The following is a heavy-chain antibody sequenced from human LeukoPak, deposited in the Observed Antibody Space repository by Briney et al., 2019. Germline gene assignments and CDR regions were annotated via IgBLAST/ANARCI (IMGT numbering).Heavy chain of an antibody. D-gene: IGHD2-2*03. CDR3: ARGRGYCSSTSCYAQTYYYYYMDV. V-gene: IGHV1-69*13. CDR2: IIPIFGTA. CDR1: GYSVSELS. J-gene: IGHJ6*03. Sequence: GASVKVSCKVSGYSVSELSMHWVRQAPGKGLEWMGGIIPIFGTANYAQKFQGRVTITADESTSTAYMELSSLRSEDTAVYYCARGRGYCSSTSCYAQTYYYYYMDVWGKGTTVTISS.